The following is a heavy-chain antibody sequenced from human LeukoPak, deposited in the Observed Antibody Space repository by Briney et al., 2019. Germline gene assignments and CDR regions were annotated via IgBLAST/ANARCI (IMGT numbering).Heavy chain of an antibody. V-gene: IGHV3-23*01. CDR1: GFTFSSYA. CDR3: ARTRIMITFGGVIALPYFDY. D-gene: IGHD3-16*02. Sequence: GGSLRLSCAASGFTFSSYAMSWVRQAPGKGLEWVSAISGSGGSTYYADSVKRRFTISRDNSKNTLYLQMNSLRAEDTAVYYCARTRIMITFGGVIALPYFDYWGQGTLVTVSS. CDR2: ISGSGGST. J-gene: IGHJ4*02.